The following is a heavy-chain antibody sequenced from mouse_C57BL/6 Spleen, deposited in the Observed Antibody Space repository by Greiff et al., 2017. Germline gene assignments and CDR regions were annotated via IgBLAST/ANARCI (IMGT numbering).Heavy chain of an antibody. J-gene: IGHJ4*01. CDR3: ARSMVTTGYYYAMDY. V-gene: IGHV2-6*03. Sequence: VQLVESGPGLVAPSQSLSITCTVSGFSLTSYGVHWVRQPPGKGLEWLVVIWSDGSTTYNSALKSRLSISKDNSKSQVFLKMNSLQTDDTAMYYCARSMVTTGYYYAMDYWGQGTSVTVSS. D-gene: IGHD2-2*01. CDR1: GFSLTSYG. CDR2: IWSDGST.